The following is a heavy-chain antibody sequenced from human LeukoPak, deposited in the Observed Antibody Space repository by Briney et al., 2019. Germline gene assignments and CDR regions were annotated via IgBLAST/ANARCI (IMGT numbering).Heavy chain of an antibody. V-gene: IGHV1-46*03. CDR3: AAHRSGYSPFYYYMDV. CDR2: INPSGGST. Sequence: GASVKVSCKASGYTFTSYYMHWVRQAPGQGLEWMGIINPSGGSTSYAQKFQGRVTMTRDTSTSTAYMELSSLRSEDTAVYYCAAHRSGYSPFYYYMDVWGKGTTVTVSS. CDR1: GYTFTSYY. D-gene: IGHD3-22*01. J-gene: IGHJ6*03.